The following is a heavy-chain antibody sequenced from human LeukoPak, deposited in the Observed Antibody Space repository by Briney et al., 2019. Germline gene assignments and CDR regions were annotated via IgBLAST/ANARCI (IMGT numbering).Heavy chain of an antibody. CDR1: GFTFSSYG. CDR3: AKGGYSYGYSLDY. Sequence: GRPLRLSCAASGFTFSSYGMHWVRQAPGKGLEWVAVIWYDGSNKYYADSVKGRFTISRDNSKNTLYLQMNSLRAEDTAVYYCAKGGYSYGYSLDYWGQGTLVTVSS. CDR2: IWYDGSNK. D-gene: IGHD5-18*01. V-gene: IGHV3-33*06. J-gene: IGHJ4*02.